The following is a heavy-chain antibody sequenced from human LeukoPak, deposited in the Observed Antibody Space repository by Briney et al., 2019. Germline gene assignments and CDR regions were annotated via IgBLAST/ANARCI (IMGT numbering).Heavy chain of an antibody. D-gene: IGHD2-8*02. CDR1: GFTFISSA. CDR3: ARDISTD. CDR2: ISNNGGYT. J-gene: IGHJ4*02. Sequence: PGGSLRLSCAASGFTFISSAMSWVRQAPGKGLEWVSAISNNGGYTYYADSVQGRFTISRDNSKSTLCLQMNSLRAEDTAVYYCARDISTDWGQGTLVTVSS. V-gene: IGHV3-23*01.